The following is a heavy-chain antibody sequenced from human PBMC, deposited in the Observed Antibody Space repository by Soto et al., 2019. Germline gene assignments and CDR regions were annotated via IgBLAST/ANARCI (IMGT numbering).Heavy chain of an antibody. D-gene: IGHD1-26*01. J-gene: IGHJ4*02. CDR1: GFTFSGSA. CDR2: IRSKTNSYAT. CDR3: SRLVGATSSFDY. V-gene: IGHV3-73*02. Sequence: EVRLVESGGGLVQPGGSPKLSCAASGFTFSGSAIHWVRQASGKGLEWLGRIRSKTNSYATAYAASVNGRFTISRDDSKNTAYLQMNSLKTEDTAVYYCSRLVGATSSFDYWGQGTLVTVSS.